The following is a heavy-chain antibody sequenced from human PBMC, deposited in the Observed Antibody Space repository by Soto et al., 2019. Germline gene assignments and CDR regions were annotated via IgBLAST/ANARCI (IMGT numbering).Heavy chain of an antibody. V-gene: IGHV1-69*13. CDR1: GGTFSSYA. J-gene: IGHJ4*02. D-gene: IGHD3-16*01. CDR2: IIPIFGTA. CDR3: ARFVGEGPHDYYFDY. Sequence: SVKVSCKASGGTFSSYAISWVRQAPGQGLEWMGGIIPIFGTANYAQKFQGRVTITADESTSTAYMGLSSLRSEDTAVYYCARFVGEGPHDYYFDYCGQGTLVTVS.